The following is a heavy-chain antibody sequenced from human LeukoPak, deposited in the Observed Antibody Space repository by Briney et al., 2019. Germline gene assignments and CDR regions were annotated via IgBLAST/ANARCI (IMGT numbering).Heavy chain of an antibody. CDR3: ASGSKDDYYYGMDV. Sequence: GRSLRLSCAASGFTVSSTYMTWVRQAPGKGLEWVSFIFSGGSTDYADSVKGRFTISRDKSKNTVYVQMSSLRTEDTAVYYCASGSKDDYYYGMDVWGQGTTVTVSS. V-gene: IGHV3-53*01. CDR1: GFTVSSTY. CDR2: IFSGGST. J-gene: IGHJ6*02. D-gene: IGHD5-24*01.